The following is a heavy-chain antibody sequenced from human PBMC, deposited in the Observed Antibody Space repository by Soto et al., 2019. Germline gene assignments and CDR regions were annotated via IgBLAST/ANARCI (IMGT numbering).Heavy chain of an antibody. D-gene: IGHD3-22*01. CDR1: GYTFGDYS. CDR3: ARDLGITVIVVPHYGLDI. Sequence: PGGSLRLSCTASGYTFGDYSLTWVRQAPGKGLEWVGFIRIKPYGETTEYAASVKGRFTISRDDSKNIAYLQMNSLKTEDTAVYYCARDLGITVIVVPHYGLDIWRQGTMVTVSS. CDR2: IRIKPYGETT. J-gene: IGHJ3*02. V-gene: IGHV3-49*04.